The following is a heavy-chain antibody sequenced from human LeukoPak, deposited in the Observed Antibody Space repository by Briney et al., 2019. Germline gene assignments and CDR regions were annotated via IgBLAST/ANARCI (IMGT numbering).Heavy chain of an antibody. CDR2: ISSSSYI. CDR1: GFTFSIHA. CDR3: ARAVGSGWSSYGPYYFDY. V-gene: IGHV3-21*01. Sequence: GGSLRLSCAASGFTFSIHAMTWVRQAPGKGLEWVSSISSSSYIYYADSVKGRFTISRDNAKNSLYLQMNSLRAEDTAVYYCARAVGSGWSSYGPYYFDYWGQGTLVTVSS. J-gene: IGHJ4*02. D-gene: IGHD6-19*01.